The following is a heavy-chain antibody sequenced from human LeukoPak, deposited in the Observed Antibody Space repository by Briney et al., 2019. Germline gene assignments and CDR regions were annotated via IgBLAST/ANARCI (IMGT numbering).Heavy chain of an antibody. CDR1: GFTFSSYG. D-gene: IGHD1-26*01. CDR3: AKDFPGGSYEDDVFDI. CDR2: ISYDGSNK. J-gene: IGHJ3*02. V-gene: IGHV3-30*18. Sequence: GRSLRLSCAASGFTFSSYGMHWVRQAPGKGLEWVAVISYDGSNKYYADSVKGRFTISRDNSKNTLYLQMNSLRVEDTAVYYCAKDFPGGSYEDDVFDIWGQGTMVTVSS.